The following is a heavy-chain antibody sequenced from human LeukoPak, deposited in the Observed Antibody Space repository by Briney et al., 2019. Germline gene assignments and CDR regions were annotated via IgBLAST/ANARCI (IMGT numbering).Heavy chain of an antibody. V-gene: IGHV4-34*01. J-gene: IGHJ2*01. D-gene: IGHD6-19*01. CDR2: INHSGST. Sequence: SETLSLTCAVYGGPFSGYYWSWIRQPPGKGLEWIGEINHSGSTNYNLSLKSRVTISVDTSKNQFSLKLSSVTAADTAVYYCARGAAVAGSYWYFDLWGRGTLVTVSS. CDR1: GGPFSGYY. CDR3: ARGAAVAGSYWYFDL.